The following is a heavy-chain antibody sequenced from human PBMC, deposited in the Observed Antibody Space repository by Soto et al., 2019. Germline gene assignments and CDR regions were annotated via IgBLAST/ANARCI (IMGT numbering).Heavy chain of an antibody. D-gene: IGHD5-18*01. V-gene: IGHV1-24*01. J-gene: IGHJ4*02. CDR3: VTTDKYVDTAMIAF. CDR1: GYTLTELS. Sequence: ASVKVSCKVSGYTLTELSMHWVRQAPGKGLEWMGGFDPEDGETIYAQKFQGRVTMTEDTSTDTAYMELSSLRSEDTAVYYCVTTDKYVDTAMIAFSGQGTLVTVSS. CDR2: FDPEDGET.